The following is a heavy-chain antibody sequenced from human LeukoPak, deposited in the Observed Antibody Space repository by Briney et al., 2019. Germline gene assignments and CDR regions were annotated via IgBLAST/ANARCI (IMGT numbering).Heavy chain of an antibody. Sequence: GGSLRLSCAASGFTFSSYWMSWVRQAPGKGLEWVANIKQDGSEKYYVDSAKGRFTISRDNAKNSLYLQMNSLRAEDTAVYYCAREIDYVWGSYRGCFDYWGQGTLVTVSS. D-gene: IGHD3-16*02. CDR1: GFTFSSYW. CDR2: IKQDGSEK. J-gene: IGHJ4*02. CDR3: AREIDYVWGSYRGCFDY. V-gene: IGHV3-7*03.